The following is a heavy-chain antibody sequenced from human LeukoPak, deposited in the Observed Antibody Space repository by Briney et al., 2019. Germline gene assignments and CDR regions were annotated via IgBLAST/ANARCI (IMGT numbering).Heavy chain of an antibody. V-gene: IGHV1-2*02. Sequence: GASVKVSCKTSGYTFTGYYMHWVRQAPGQGLEWMGWINPNSGGTNYEQKFQGRVTMTRDTSLSTAYMELNRLRSDDTAVYYCVPTNAYYFHFDYWGQGTLVTVSS. CDR2: INPNSGGT. J-gene: IGHJ4*02. CDR3: VPTNAYYFHFDY. CDR1: GYTFTGYY. D-gene: IGHD2-8*01.